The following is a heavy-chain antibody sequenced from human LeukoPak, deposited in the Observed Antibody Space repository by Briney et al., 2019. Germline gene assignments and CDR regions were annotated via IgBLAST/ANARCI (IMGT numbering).Heavy chain of an antibody. CDR1: GFTFSSYE. CDR2: ISSSGSTI. CDR3: AESRNGMVDY. J-gene: IGHJ4*02. V-gene: IGHV3-48*03. Sequence: SGGSLRLSCAASGFTFSSYEMNWVRQAPGKGLEWVSYISSSGSTIYHADSVKGRFTISRDNAKNSLYLQMNSLRAEDTAVYYCAESRNGMVDYWGQGTLVTVSS. D-gene: IGHD4-11*01.